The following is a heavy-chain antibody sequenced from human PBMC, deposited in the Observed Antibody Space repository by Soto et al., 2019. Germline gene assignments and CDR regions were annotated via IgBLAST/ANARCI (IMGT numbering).Heavy chain of an antibody. Sequence: PSETLSLTCAVSGGSISSGGYSWSWIRQPPGKGLEWIGCIYHSGSICYKPSLKRRGTISVDRATNEFSLTLSSVTAAEPAVDYCARGGYYYDSSGYYDDWGQGTLVTVSS. D-gene: IGHD3-22*01. CDR3: ARGGYYYDSSGYYDD. CDR2: IYHSGSI. CDR1: GGSISSGGYS. V-gene: IGHV4-30-2*01. J-gene: IGHJ4*02.